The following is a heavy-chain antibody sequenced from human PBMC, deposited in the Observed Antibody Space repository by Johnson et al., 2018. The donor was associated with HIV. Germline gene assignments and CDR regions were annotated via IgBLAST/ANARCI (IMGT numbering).Heavy chain of an antibody. CDR3: AREGWLLYAFDI. D-gene: IGHD5-12*01. CDR1: GFTFSSYA. Sequence: QVQLVESGGGVVQPGRSLRLSCAASGFTFSSYALHWVHQAPGKGLEWVAVISYDGSNKYYADSVKGRFTLSRDNSKNTLYLQMNSLRAEDTAVYYCAREGWLLYAFDIWGQGTMVTVSS. J-gene: IGHJ3*02. CDR2: ISYDGSNK. V-gene: IGHV3-30-3*01.